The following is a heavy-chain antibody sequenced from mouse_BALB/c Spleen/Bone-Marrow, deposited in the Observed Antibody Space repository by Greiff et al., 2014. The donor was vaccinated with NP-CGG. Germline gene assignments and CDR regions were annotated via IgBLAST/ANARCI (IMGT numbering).Heavy chain of an antibody. J-gene: IGHJ2*01. V-gene: IGHV1-61*01. CDR2: IDPSDSET. D-gene: IGHD2-14*01. CDR1: GYTFTSYW. CDR3: ARGTYYRYDVAY. Sequence: VQLQESGAELVRPGASVKLSCKASGYTFTSYWMNWVKQRPGQGLEWIGMIDPSDSETHYNQVFKDKATLTVDKSSSTAYMQLSSLTSEDSAVYYCARGTYYRYDVAYWGQGPTLTVSS.